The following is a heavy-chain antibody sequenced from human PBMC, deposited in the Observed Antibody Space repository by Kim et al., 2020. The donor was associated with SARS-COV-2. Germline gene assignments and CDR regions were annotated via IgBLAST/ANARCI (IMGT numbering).Heavy chain of an antibody. J-gene: IGHJ5*02. D-gene: IGHD3-22*01. Sequence: ASVKVSSKASGYTFTGYYMHWVRQAPGQGLEWMGRINPNSGGTNYAQKFQGRVTMTRDTSISTAYMELSRLRSDDTAVYYCARGYYYDSSGARWFDPWGQGTLVTVSS. CDR1: GYTFTGYY. CDR2: INPNSGGT. V-gene: IGHV1-2*06. CDR3: ARGYYYDSSGARWFDP.